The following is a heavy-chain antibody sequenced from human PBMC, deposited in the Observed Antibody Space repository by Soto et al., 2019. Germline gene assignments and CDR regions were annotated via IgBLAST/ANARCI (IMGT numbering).Heavy chain of an antibody. D-gene: IGHD3-22*01. V-gene: IGHV4-59*01. CDR3: ARGIESYYDSSGYYAY. Sequence: SETLSLTCTVSGGSISSYYWSWIRQPPGEGLEWIGYIYYSGSTNYNPSLKSRVTISVDTSKNQFSPKLSSVTAADTAVYYCARGIESYYDSSGYYAYWGQGTLVTVSS. CDR1: GGSISSYY. J-gene: IGHJ4*02. CDR2: IYYSGST.